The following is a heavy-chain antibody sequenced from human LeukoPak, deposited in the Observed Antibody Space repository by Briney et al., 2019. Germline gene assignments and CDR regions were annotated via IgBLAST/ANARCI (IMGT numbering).Heavy chain of an antibody. CDR2: IYYSGNT. J-gene: IGHJ4*02. CDR3: ARETGNYAYDS. D-gene: IGHD4-11*01. V-gene: IGHV4-61*03. Sequence: SETLSLTCTVSGGSISSGEYYWSWIRQPPGKGLEWIGYIYYSGNTNYNPSLRSRVTISLDTSKNHFSLKLSSVTAADTAVYYCARETGNYAYDSWGQGTLVTVSS. CDR1: GGSISSGEYY.